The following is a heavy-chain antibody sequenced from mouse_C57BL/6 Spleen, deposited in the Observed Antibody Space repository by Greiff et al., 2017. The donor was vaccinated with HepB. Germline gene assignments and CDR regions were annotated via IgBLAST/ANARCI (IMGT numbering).Heavy chain of an antibody. J-gene: IGHJ4*01. CDR2: IYPGSGST. CDR1: GYTFTSYW. Sequence: VQLQQPGAELVKPGASVKMSCKASGYTFTSYWITWVKQRPGQGLEWIGDIYPGSGSTNYNEKFKSKATLAVDTSSSTAYMQLSSLTSEDSAVYYCARYDTYYYGSSYYAMDYWGQGTSVTVSS. V-gene: IGHV1-55*01. D-gene: IGHD1-1*01. CDR3: ARYDTYYYGSSYYAMDY.